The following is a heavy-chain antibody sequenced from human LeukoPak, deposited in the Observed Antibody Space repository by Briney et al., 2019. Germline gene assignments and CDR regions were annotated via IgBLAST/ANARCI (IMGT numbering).Heavy chain of an antibody. J-gene: IGHJ6*03. V-gene: IGHV3-30*02. Sequence: GGSLRLSCVASGFTFSSYGMHWVRQAPGKGLEWVAFIRYDGSNKYYADSVKGRFTISRDNSKNTLYLQVNSLRAEDMAVYYCAKQWPQGYYYMDVWGKGTTVTVSS. CDR3: AKQWPQGYYYMDV. CDR2: IRYDGSNK. CDR1: GFTFSSYG. D-gene: IGHD6-19*01.